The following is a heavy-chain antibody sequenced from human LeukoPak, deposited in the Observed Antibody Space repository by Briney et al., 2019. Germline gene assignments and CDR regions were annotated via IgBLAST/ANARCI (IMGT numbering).Heavy chain of an antibody. D-gene: IGHD2-15*01. V-gene: IGHV3-7*01. Sequence: PGGSLRLSCAASGFTFSNYWMSWVRQAPGQGLEWVAHIKQDGSDKYYVDSVKGRFTISRDNAKSSVYLQMSSLRAEDTAVYYCARGCSGGSCYESKFDPWGQGTLVTVSS. CDR3: ARGCSGGSCYESKFDP. CDR2: IKQDGSDK. J-gene: IGHJ5*02. CDR1: GFTFSNYW.